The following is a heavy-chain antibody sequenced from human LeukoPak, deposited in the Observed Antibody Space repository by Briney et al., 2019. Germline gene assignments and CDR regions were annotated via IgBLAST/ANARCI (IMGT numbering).Heavy chain of an antibody. J-gene: IGHJ6*02. CDR1: GGSFSGYY. CDR2: INHSGST. D-gene: IGHD3-16*02. Sequence: SETLSLTCAVYGGSFSGYYWSWIRQPPGKGLGWIGEINHSGSTNYNPSLKSRVTISVDTSKNQFSLKLSSVTAADTAVYYCARVVSLFPPGYYYYYYGMDVWGQGTTVTVSS. CDR3: ARVVSLFPPGYYYYYYGMDV. V-gene: IGHV4-34*01.